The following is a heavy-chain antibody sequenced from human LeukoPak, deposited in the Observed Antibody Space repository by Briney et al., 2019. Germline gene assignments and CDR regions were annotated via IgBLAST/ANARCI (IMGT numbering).Heavy chain of an antibody. Sequence: GGSLRLSCAAPGFTFSSYSMNWVRQAPGKGLEWVSSISSSSSYIYYADSVKGRFTISRDNAKNSLYLQMNSLRAEDTAVYYCARHGYSYGLSDYWGQGTLVTVSS. CDR2: ISSSSSYI. CDR3: ARHGYSYGLSDY. D-gene: IGHD5-18*01. J-gene: IGHJ4*02. CDR1: GFTFSSYS. V-gene: IGHV3-21*01.